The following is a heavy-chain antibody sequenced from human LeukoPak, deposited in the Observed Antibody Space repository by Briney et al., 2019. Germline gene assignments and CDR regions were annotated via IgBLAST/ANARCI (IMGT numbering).Heavy chain of an antibody. J-gene: IGHJ4*02. Sequence: SETLSLTCTVSGGSISSYYWSWIRQPPGKGLEWIGYIYYSGSTTYNPSLKGRVSISVDTSKNQFSLKLSSVTAADTAVYYCARGVAGTGLGGAFDYWGQGTLVTVSS. CDR1: GGSISSYY. D-gene: IGHD1-1*01. CDR3: ARGVAGTGLGGAFDY. CDR2: IYYSGST. V-gene: IGHV4-59*01.